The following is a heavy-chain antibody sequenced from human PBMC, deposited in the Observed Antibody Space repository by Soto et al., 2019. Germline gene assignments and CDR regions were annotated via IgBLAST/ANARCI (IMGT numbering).Heavy chain of an antibody. D-gene: IGHD3-3*01. CDR1: GGTFSSYA. Sequence: QVQLVQSGAEVQKPGSSVKVSCKASGGTFSSYAISWVRQAPGQGLEWMGGIIPIFGTANYAQKFQGRVTMTADESTSTAYMELSSLRSEDTAVYYCARQDRFLEWLRPYSYYGMDVWGQGTTVTVSS. CDR3: ARQDRFLEWLRPYSYYGMDV. V-gene: IGHV1-69*01. CDR2: IIPIFGTA. J-gene: IGHJ6*02.